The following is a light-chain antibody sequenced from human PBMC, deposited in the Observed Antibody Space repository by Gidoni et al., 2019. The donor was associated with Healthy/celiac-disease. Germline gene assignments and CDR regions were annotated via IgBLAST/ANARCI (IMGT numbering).Light chain of an antibody. J-gene: IGKJ5*01. CDR2: DAS. CDR3: QQYNSYRIT. V-gene: IGKV1-5*01. CDR1: QSISSW. Sequence: DIQMTQSPSTLSASVGDRVTITCRASQSISSWLAWYQQKPGKAPKLLIYDASSLESGVPSRFSGSGSGTEFTLTISSLQPDDFATYYCQQYNSYRITFXQXTRLEIK.